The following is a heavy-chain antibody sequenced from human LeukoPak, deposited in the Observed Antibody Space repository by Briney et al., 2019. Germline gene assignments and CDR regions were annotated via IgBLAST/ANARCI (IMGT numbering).Heavy chain of an antibody. Sequence: ASVKVSCKASGYTFTSYAMHWVRQAPGQRLERMGWINAGNGNTKYSQKLQGRVTITRDTFASTAYMELSSLRSEDTAVYYCARRGDTAMVNLDYWGQGTLVTVSS. CDR3: ARRGDTAMVNLDY. CDR2: INAGNGNT. J-gene: IGHJ4*02. D-gene: IGHD5-18*01. V-gene: IGHV1-3*01. CDR1: GYTFTSYA.